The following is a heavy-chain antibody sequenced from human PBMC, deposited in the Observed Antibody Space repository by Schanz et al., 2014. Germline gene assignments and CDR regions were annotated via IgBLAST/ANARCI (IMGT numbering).Heavy chain of an antibody. Sequence: QVQLQEWGPGLVKPSETLGLTCTVSGGAMSSFYWNWIRQTAGKGLEVIGRISTRGTTNYNPSLRIRFSMSIGTPKPPFSRRLSSLTAADPPVSCCATWRGDDSGGHGHFPYWGQGALFPVSS. D-gene: IGHD3-22*01. J-gene: IGHJ4*02. CDR1: GGAMSSFY. CDR2: ISTRGTT. CDR3: ATWRGDDSGGHGHFPY. V-gene: IGHV4-4*07.